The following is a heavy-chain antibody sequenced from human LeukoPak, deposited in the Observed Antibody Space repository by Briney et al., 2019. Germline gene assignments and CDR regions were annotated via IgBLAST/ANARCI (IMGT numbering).Heavy chain of an antibody. Sequence: PGGSLRLSCAASGFTVSNNYMSWVRQAPGKGLEWVSVIYSSGSTYYADSVKGRFTISRDKSKNTLCLQMNSLRADDTAVYYCARVAAGGPADYWGQGTLVTVSS. J-gene: IGHJ4*02. CDR3: ARVAAGGPADY. V-gene: IGHV3-53*01. CDR1: GFTVSNNY. CDR2: IYSSGST. D-gene: IGHD6-13*01.